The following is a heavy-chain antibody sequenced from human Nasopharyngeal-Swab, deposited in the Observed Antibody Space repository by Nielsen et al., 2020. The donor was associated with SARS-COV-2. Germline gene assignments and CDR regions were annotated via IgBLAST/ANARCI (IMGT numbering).Heavy chain of an antibody. D-gene: IGHD1-26*01. CDR2: SSVYNGNT. CDR3: ARVTWQLVGYYYYYGMDV. CDR1: GYTFTNYG. Sequence: ASVKVSCKASGYTFTNYGISWVRQAPGEGLEWMGWSSVYNGNTNYGQRVQGRVTMTTDTSTNTAYMEPRSLRSDDTAVYYCARVTWQLVGYYYYYGMDVWGQGTTVTVSS. V-gene: IGHV1-18*01. J-gene: IGHJ6*02.